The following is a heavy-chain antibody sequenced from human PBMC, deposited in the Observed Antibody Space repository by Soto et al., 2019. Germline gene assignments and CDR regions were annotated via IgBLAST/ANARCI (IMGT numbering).Heavy chain of an antibody. D-gene: IGHD1-26*01. CDR2: TYYRSKWYN. Sequence: LSRTLSRACAISWDSVAGNNAAWNCIRQSPSRGLEWLGRTYYRSKWYNDYAVSVKSRITINPDTSKNQFSLQLNSVTPEDTAVYYCARASGGASSTVEYWVQGTVVPVS. CDR3: ARASGGASSTVEY. V-gene: IGHV6-1*01. J-gene: IGHJ4*02. CDR1: WDSVAGNNAA.